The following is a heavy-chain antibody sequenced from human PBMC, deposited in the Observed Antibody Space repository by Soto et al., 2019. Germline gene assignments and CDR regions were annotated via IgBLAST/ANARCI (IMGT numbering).Heavy chain of an antibody. Sequence: PGESLEISCTGSGYSFTNYWISWVRQMPGKRLEWMGEIDPRDSHTNYSPSFQGHVTMSTDKSNGTAYLHWSSLKASDSAMYYCARHYSGSSFMDVWGQGTTVTVSS. D-gene: IGHD6-6*01. CDR3: ARHYSGSSFMDV. J-gene: IGHJ6*02. CDR1: GYSFTNYW. CDR2: IDPRDSHT. V-gene: IGHV5-10-1*01.